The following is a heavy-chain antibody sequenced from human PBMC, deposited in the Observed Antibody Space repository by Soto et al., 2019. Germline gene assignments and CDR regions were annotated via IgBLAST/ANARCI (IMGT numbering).Heavy chain of an antibody. CDR3: ARDNIVDTAMVTVSWFDP. V-gene: IGHV4-31*03. CDR1: GGSISSGGYY. Sequence: SETLSLTCTVSGGSISSGGYYWSWIRQHPGKGLEWIGYIYYSGSTYYNPSLKSRVTISVDTSKNQFSLKLSSVTAADTAVYYCARDNIVDTAMVTVSWFDPWGQGTLVTVSS. D-gene: IGHD5-18*01. J-gene: IGHJ5*02. CDR2: IYYSGST.